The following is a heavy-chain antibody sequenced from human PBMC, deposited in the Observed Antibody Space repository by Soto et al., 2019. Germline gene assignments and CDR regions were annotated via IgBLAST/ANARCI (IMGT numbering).Heavy chain of an antibody. J-gene: IGHJ4*02. CDR2: ISGSGGST. D-gene: IGHD3-10*01. CDR3: ARGGYYGSGSYYLFDY. CDR1: GFTFSSYA. V-gene: IGHV3-23*01. Sequence: EVQLLESGGGLVQPGGSLRLSCAASGFTFSSYAMSWVRQAPGKGLEWVSAISGSGGSTYYADSVKGRFTISRDNSKNTLYLQMNSLRAEDTAVYYCARGGYYGSGSYYLFDYWGQGTLFTVSS.